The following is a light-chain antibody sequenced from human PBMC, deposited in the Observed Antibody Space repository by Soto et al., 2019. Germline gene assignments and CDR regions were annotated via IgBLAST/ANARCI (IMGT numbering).Light chain of an antibody. CDR1: QSVDSAF. Sequence: EIVLTQSPGSLYLSLGERATLSCRASQSVDSAFFAWYQQKPGQPPRLLMYCASRRATGIPDRFSGSGSGTDFTLTISRLEREDFAVYYCQQYASSLTFGQGTKVEI. V-gene: IGKV3-20*01. CDR2: CAS. J-gene: IGKJ1*01. CDR3: QQYASSLT.